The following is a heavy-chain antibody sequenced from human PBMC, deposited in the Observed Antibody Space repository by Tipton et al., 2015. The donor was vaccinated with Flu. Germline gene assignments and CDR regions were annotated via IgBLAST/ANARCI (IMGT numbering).Heavy chain of an antibody. V-gene: IGHV3-23*05. D-gene: IGHD2-2*01. CDR1: GFTFGDYA. CDR2: IYSSDST. Sequence: SLRLSCTTSGFTFGDYAMSWVRQAPGKGLEWVSVIYSSDSTSYADSVRGRFTLSRDNSRNTLYLQMNNLRVEDTAVYYCAKRYCSSSTCYIPDAFDTWGRGTMVTVSS. CDR3: AKRYCSSSTCYIPDAFDT. J-gene: IGHJ3*02.